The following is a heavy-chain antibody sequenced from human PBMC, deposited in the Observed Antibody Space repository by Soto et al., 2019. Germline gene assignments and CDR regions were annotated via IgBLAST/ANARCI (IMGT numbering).Heavy chain of an antibody. J-gene: IGHJ5*02. V-gene: IGHV4-39*01. D-gene: IGHD2-2*01. CDR3: ARHKARGYCSSTSCRINWFDP. Sequence: PSETLSLTCTVSGGSISSSSYYWGWIRQPPGKGLEWIGSIYYSGSTYYNPSLKSRVTISVATSKNQFSLKLSSVTAADTSVYYCARHKARGYCSSTSCRINWFDPWGQGTLVTVSS. CDR1: GGSISSSSYY. CDR2: IYYSGST.